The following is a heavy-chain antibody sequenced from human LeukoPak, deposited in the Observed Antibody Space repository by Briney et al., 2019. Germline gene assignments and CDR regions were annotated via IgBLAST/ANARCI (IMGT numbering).Heavy chain of an antibody. CDR1: GGSISSSSYY. Sequence: SETLSLTCTVSGGSISSSSYYWGWIRQPPGKGLEWIGYIYHSGSTYYNPSLKSRVTISVDRSKNQFSLKLSSVTAADTAVYYCARGGPPAQTWIQLWSSVDWFDPWGQGTLVTVSS. J-gene: IGHJ5*02. V-gene: IGHV4-30-2*01. CDR3: ARGGPPAQTWIQLWSSVDWFDP. CDR2: IYHSGST. D-gene: IGHD5-18*01.